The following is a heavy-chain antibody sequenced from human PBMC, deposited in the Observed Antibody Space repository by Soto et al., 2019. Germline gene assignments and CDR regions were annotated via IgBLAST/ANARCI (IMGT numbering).Heavy chain of an antibody. D-gene: IGHD3-10*01. Sequence: SETLSLTCAVYGGSFRGYYWSWIRQPPGKGLEWIGEINHSGSTNYNPSLKSRVTISVDTSKNQFSLKLSSVTAADTAVYYCARGVGRGTMVRGVIRGRYFDYWGQGTLVTVSS. CDR3: ARGVGRGTMVRGVIRGRYFDY. V-gene: IGHV4-34*01. J-gene: IGHJ4*02. CDR1: GGSFRGYY. CDR2: INHSGST.